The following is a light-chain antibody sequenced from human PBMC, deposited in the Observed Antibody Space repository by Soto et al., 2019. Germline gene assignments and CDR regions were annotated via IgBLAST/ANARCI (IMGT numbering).Light chain of an antibody. J-gene: IGKJ4*01. CDR1: QTVRDN. V-gene: IGKV3D-15*01. CDR2: GAT. Sequence: VVITLSPATLSVSTGERATLSCRASQTVRDNLGWYQQKPGQPPRLLIYGATTRATGIPARFSGSGSGTEFTLTISSLQSEDFAVYYCQQYNNLPLTFGGGGKVDIK. CDR3: QQYNNLPLT.